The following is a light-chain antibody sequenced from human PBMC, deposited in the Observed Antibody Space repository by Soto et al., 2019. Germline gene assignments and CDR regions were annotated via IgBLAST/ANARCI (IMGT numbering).Light chain of an antibody. CDR3: SSSIHPNTLV. CDR1: SSDFGTYNF. V-gene: IGLV2-23*02. J-gene: IGLJ3*02. Sequence: QSVLTQPASVSGSPGQSITFSCTTSSSDFGTYNFVSWYQQHPGKAPKLMLYEVTRRPSGVSNRFSGSQSGNTASLTISGLQADDEADYYCSSSIHPNTLVFGGGTQLTVL. CDR2: EVT.